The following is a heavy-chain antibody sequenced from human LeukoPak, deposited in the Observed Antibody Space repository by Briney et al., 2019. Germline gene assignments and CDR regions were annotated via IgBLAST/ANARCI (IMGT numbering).Heavy chain of an antibody. CDR1: GITFSRFW. CDR2: INQDGSEK. D-gene: IGHD3-16*01. V-gene: IGHV3-7*03. Sequence: GGSLRLSCAASGITFSRFWMSWVRQAPGKGLQWVANINQDGSEKHYVDSVKGRFTISRDNAENSLYLQMNSLGAEDTAVYYCASGGHLDYWGQGAPVTVAS. CDR3: ASGGHLDY. J-gene: IGHJ4*02.